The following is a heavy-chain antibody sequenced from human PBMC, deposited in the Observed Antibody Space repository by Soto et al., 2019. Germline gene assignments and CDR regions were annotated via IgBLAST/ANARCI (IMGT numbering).Heavy chain of an antibody. D-gene: IGHD3-3*01. V-gene: IGHV1-2*02. J-gene: IGHJ3*02. CDR3: ARGGRVGVAGSAAFDM. Sequence: QLHLVQSGAVVKKPGASVTVSCSASGYPVTAYYMHWVRLAPGRGLEWMGGINPATGAAKYTQTFPGRVPMTRDTSPSTVFMELSGLTSGDTAVFYCARGGRVGVAGSAAFDMWGQGTLVTVSS. CDR2: INPATGAA. CDR1: GYPVTAYY.